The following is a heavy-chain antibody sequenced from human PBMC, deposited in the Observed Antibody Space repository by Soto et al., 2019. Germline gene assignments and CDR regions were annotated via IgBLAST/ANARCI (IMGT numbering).Heavy chain of an antibody. CDR2: IYHSGST. CDR1: GYSISSGYY. CDR3: AREGPILRYFDWLLFDY. V-gene: IGHV4-38-2*02. Sequence: SETLSLTCAVSGYSISSGYYWGWIRQPPGKGLEWIGSIYHSGSTYYNPSLKSRVTISVDTSKNQFSLKLSSVTAADTAVYYCAREGPILRYFDWLLFDYWGQGTLVTVPQ. D-gene: IGHD3-9*01. J-gene: IGHJ4*02.